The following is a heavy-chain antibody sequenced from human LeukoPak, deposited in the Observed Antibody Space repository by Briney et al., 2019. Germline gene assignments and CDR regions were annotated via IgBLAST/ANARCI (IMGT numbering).Heavy chain of an antibody. J-gene: IGHJ3*02. CDR3: ANHRGYGDYVYAFDI. D-gene: IGHD4-17*01. CDR2: ISGSGGST. Sequence: ETLSLTCTVSGGSISSYYWSWIRQPPGKGLEWVSAISGSGGSTYYADSVKGRFTISRDNSKNTLYLQMNSLRAEDTAVYYCANHRGYGDYVYAFDIWGQGTMVTVSS. V-gene: IGHV3-23*01. CDR1: GGSISSYY.